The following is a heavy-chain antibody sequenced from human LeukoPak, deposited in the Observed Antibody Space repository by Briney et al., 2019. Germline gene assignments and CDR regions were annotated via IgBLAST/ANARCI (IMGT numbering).Heavy chain of an antibody. D-gene: IGHD3-22*01. V-gene: IGHV4-38-2*02. Sequence: SETLSLTCTVSGYSISSAYYWGWIRQSPGKGLEWIGSFHYSGSTSYNPSLKSRVTISVDTSKNQFSLKLSSVTAADTAVYFCARGPYSYDSSGAFDIRGQGTMVTVSS. J-gene: IGHJ3*02. CDR3: ARGPYSYDSSGAFDI. CDR2: FHYSGST. CDR1: GYSISSAYY.